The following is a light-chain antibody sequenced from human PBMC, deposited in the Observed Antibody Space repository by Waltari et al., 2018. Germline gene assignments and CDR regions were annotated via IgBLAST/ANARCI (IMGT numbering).Light chain of an antibody. CDR3: QQSFRTPLT. Sequence: TQSPSSLSASVGDRVTITCRPSQSISYYLNWYQQKPGKVPNLLIYETSNLQSGVPSRFSGSGSGTDFSLTISNLQPEDFVTYYCQQSFRTPLTFGGGTKVEIK. CDR2: ETS. J-gene: IGKJ4*01. CDR1: QSISYY. V-gene: IGKV1-39*01.